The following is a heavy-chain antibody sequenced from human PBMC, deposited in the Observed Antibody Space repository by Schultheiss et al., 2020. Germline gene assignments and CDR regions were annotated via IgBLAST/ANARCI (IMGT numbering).Heavy chain of an antibody. V-gene: IGHV4-34*01. CDR1: GGSFSGYY. J-gene: IGHJ5*02. Sequence: SQTLSLTCAVYGGSFSGYYWSWIRQPPGKGLEWIGEINHSGSTNYNPSLKSRVTISVDTSKNQFSLKLSSVTAADTAVYYCARGEFRAAGMDWFDPWGQGTLVTVSS. CDR2: INHSGST. CDR3: ARGEFRAAGMDWFDP. D-gene: IGHD6-13*01.